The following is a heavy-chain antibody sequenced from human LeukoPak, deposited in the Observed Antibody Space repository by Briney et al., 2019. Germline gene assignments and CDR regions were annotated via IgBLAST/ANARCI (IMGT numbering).Heavy chain of an antibody. CDR2: VNHSGST. CDR1: GASFSGRY. CDR3: ASRAPLIAVADTGLDS. J-gene: IGHJ4*02. V-gene: IGHV4-34*01. Sequence: SETLSLTCTIYGASFSGRYWSWTRQPPGKGLEWLGEVNHSGSTSYNPSLKSRVTISIDTTKNQFSLNLTSVTAADTAVYYCASRAPLIAVADTGLDSWGQGTLVTVSS. D-gene: IGHD6-19*01.